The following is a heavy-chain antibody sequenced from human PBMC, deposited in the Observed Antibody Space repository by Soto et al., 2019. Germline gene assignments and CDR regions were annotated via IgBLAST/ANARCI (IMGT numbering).Heavy chain of an antibody. CDR2: INAGNGNT. J-gene: IGHJ5*02. Sequence: ASVKVSCKASGYTFTSYAMHWVRQAPGRRLEWMGWINAGNGNTKYSQKFQGRVTITRDTSASTAYMELSSLRSEDTAVYYCARDRSYYYDSSGYYEAPWFDPWGQGTLVTVSS. V-gene: IGHV1-3*01. D-gene: IGHD3-22*01. CDR1: GYTFTSYA. CDR3: ARDRSYYYDSSGYYEAPWFDP.